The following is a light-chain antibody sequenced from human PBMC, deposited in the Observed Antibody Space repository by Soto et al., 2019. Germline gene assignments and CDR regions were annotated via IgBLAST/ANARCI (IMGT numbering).Light chain of an antibody. J-gene: IGKJ4*01. Sequence: EIVLTQSPATLSLSPGERATLSCRASQSVSSYLAWYQQKPGQAPRLLIYDASNRATGIPARFSGSGSGTDFTLNISSLEPEDFAVYYCQQRSTLLPFGGGTKVEIK. V-gene: IGKV3-11*01. CDR2: DAS. CDR1: QSVSSY. CDR3: QQRSTLLP.